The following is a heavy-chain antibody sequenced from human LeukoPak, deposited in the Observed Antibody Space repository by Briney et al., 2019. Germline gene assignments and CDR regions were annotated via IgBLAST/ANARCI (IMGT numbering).Heavy chain of an antibody. J-gene: IGHJ4*02. D-gene: IGHD1-20*01. Sequence: GSPRLSFSTSGFPHKNHRMNLVPQAPGEGLEWVSYIDPSGTALYYADSVKGRFTVSRDNGKNSLSLQLRSLRAEDTALYYCARAAYNWNWGQGTLVTVSS. CDR3: ARAAYNWN. CDR2: IDPSGTAL. CDR1: GFPHKNHR. V-gene: IGHV3-48*04.